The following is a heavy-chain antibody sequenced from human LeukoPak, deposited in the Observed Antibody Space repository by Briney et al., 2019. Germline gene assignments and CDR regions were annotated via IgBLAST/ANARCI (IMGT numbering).Heavy chain of an antibody. V-gene: IGHV3-30*18. D-gene: IGHD1-26*01. J-gene: IGHJ3*02. CDR2: ISYDGSNK. Sequence: PGGSLRLSCAASGFTFSSYGMHWVRQAPGKGLEWVAVISYDGSNKYYADSVKGRFTISRDNSKNTLYLQMNSLRAEDTAVYYCAKEMGATTAFDIWGQGTMVTVSS. CDR3: AKEMGATTAFDI. CDR1: GFTFSSYG.